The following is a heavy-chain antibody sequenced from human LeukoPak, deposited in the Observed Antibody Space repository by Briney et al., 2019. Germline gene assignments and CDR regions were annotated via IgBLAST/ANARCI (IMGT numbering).Heavy chain of an antibody. Sequence: GGSLRLSCAASGFTFNNYAMTWVRQAPGKGLEWVSAISGSSGTTYYADSVKGRFSISRDNSKNTLYLQMDNLRDEHTAVYYCAREPRVDSTQHWFDPWGQGTLVTVCS. J-gene: IGHJ5*02. CDR2: ISGSSGTT. CDR3: AREPRVDSTQHWFDP. CDR1: GFTFNNYA. V-gene: IGHV3-23*01. D-gene: IGHD4-23*01.